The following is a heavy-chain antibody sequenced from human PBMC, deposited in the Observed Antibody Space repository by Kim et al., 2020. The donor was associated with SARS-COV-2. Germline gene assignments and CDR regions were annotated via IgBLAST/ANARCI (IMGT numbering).Heavy chain of an antibody. J-gene: IGHJ6*02. Sequence: GGSLRLSCAASGFTFSSYAMHWVRQAPGRGLEWVAVISYDGSNKYYVDSVKGRFTISRDNSKNTLYLQMNSLIAEDTAVYYCARDRWGYYYYGMDVWGQGTTVTVSS. D-gene: IGHD3-16*01. CDR3: ARDRWGYYYYGMDV. CDR2: ISYDGSNK. CDR1: GFTFSSYA. V-gene: IGHV3-30*04.